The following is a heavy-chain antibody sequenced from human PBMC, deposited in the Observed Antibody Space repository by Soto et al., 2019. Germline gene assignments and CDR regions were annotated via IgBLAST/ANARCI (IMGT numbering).Heavy chain of an antibody. CDR3: ARIDGVSKSNYYYYYGMDV. Sequence: GESLKISCKGSGYSFTSYWISWVRQMPGKGLEWMGRIDPSDSYTNYSPSFQGHVTISADKSISTAYLQWSSLKASDTATYYCARIDGVSKSNYYYYYGMDVWGQGTTVTVS. J-gene: IGHJ6*02. CDR2: IDPSDSYT. CDR1: GYSFTSYW. D-gene: IGHD2-8*01. V-gene: IGHV5-10-1*01.